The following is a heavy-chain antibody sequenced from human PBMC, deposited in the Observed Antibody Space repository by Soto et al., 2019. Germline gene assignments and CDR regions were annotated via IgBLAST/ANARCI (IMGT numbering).Heavy chain of an antibody. Sequence: QVQLQESGPGLVKPSGTLSLTCAVSSGSIDTTNWWSWVRQPPGKGLEWIGEIFHSGNTYYNPSLASRVTISVDTSKNQFSLHLRSVTAADTAVYYCARRTWGMDVWGQGTTVTGSS. CDR2: IFHSGNT. V-gene: IGHV4-4*02. J-gene: IGHJ6*02. CDR3: ARRTWGMDV. CDR1: SGSIDTTNW.